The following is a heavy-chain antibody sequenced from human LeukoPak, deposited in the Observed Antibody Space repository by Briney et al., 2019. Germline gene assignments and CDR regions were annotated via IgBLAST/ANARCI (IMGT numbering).Heavy chain of an antibody. D-gene: IGHD6-19*01. CDR2: INHSGST. Sequence: PSETLSLTCAVYVGSFSNYYWTWIRQPPGKGLEWIGEINHSGSTIYNPSLRGRVTISVDTSKMQFSLQLRSVTAADTAVYYCARHADYCSGPRVFDYWGQGTLVTVSS. J-gene: IGHJ4*02. V-gene: IGHV4-34*01. CDR3: ARHADYCSGPRVFDY. CDR1: VGSFSNYY.